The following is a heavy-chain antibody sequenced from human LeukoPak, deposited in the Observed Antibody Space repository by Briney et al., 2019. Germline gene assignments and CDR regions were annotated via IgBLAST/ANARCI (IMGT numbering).Heavy chain of an antibody. Sequence: SGPTLVIPTQTLTLTCTFSGFSLSTSGVGVGWIRQPPGKALEWLALIFWDDDKRYNPSLESRLSITKDTSKDQVVLTMTNMDPADTATYYCTHSVGIVVVTSEDEDFLHWGQGSLVIVSS. CDR1: GFSLSTSGVG. D-gene: IGHD2-21*02. CDR3: THSVGIVVVTSEDEDFLH. V-gene: IGHV2-5*02. CDR2: IFWDDDK. J-gene: IGHJ1*01.